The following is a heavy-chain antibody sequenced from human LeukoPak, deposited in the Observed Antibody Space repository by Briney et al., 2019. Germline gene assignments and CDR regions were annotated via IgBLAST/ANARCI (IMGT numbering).Heavy chain of an antibody. CDR2: MSPNSGDT. CDR1: GYTFTSYD. CDR3: ARGPPNWGYDY. D-gene: IGHD7-27*01. J-gene: IGHJ4*02. V-gene: IGHV1-8*01. Sequence: GASVKVSCKASGYTFTSYDFNWVRQATGQRPEWMGWMSPNSGDTGYAQEFQDRVTMTRNTSIGTAYMELSSLRSDDTAVYYCARGPPNWGYDYWGPGTLVTVSS.